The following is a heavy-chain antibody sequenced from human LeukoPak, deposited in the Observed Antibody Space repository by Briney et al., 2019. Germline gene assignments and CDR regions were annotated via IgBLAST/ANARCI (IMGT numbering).Heavy chain of an antibody. D-gene: IGHD2-21*02. V-gene: IGHV4-30-4*01. J-gene: IGHJ4*02. Sequence: SQTLSLTCTVSGGSFSSGDYYWSWIRLPPGKGLEWIGYIHYSGSTFYNPSLKSRVTISVDTSKNQFPLKLNSVTAADTAVYYCARGELLYDYWGQGTLVTVSS. CDR3: ARGELLYDY. CDR2: IHYSGST. CDR1: GGSFSSGDYY.